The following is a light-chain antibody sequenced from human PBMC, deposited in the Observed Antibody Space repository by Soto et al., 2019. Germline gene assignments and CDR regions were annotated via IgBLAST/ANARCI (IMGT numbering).Light chain of an antibody. CDR2: GAS. J-gene: IGKJ1*01. Sequence: EIVLTQSAGTLSLSTGERATLSCRASQSVSNNYLALYQQKPVQAPRLLIYGASNRATGVSARFSGSGSGTEFTLTISSLQSEDFAVYYCQQYHYWWTFGQGTKVDIK. V-gene: IGKV3-15*01. CDR3: QQYHYWWT. CDR1: QSVSNN.